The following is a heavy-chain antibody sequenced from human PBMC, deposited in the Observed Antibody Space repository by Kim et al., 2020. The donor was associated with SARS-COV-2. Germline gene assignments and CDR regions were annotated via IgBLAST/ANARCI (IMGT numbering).Heavy chain of an antibody. D-gene: IGHD4-4*01. CDR1: GYTFTSYA. J-gene: IGHJ6*02. CDR3: ARSNSYYSNYEHYYYGMDV. Sequence: ASVKVSCKASGYTFTSYAMNWVRQAPGQGLEWMGWINTNTGNPTYAQGFTGRFVFSLDTSVSTAYLQISSLKAEDTAVYYCARSNSYYSNYEHYYYGMDVWGQGTTVTVSS. CDR2: INTNTGNP. V-gene: IGHV7-4-1*02.